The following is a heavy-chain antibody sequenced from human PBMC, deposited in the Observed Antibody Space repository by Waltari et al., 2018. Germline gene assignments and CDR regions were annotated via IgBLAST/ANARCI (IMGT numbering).Heavy chain of an antibody. V-gene: IGHV1-69*12. J-gene: IGHJ6*02. CDR2: IIPIFGTA. CDR3: ARDYTVTTKAYDYYGMDV. D-gene: IGHD4-4*01. Sequence: QVQLVQSGAEVKTPGSSVKVSCKASGGTFSSYAISWMRQAPVQGLEWMGGIIPIFGTANDAQKFQGRVTITADESTSTAYMELSSLRSEDTAVYYCARDYTVTTKAYDYYGMDVWGQGTTVTVSS. CDR1: GGTFSSYA.